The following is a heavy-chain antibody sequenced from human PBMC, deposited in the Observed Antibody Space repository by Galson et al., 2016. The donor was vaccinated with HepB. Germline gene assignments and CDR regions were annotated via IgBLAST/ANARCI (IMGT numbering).Heavy chain of an antibody. V-gene: IGHV4-39*07. CDR1: GGSISSSRYY. CDR2: IYYGGTT. CDR3: ARGGFYFDSGGFDRLVTPFDY. J-gene: IGHJ4*02. Sequence: SETLSLTCTVSGGSISSSRYYWGWIRQPPGEGLEWIGSIYYGGTTYYNPSLKSRVTISVDTSKNLFSLKLNSVTAADTAVYYCARGGFYFDSGGFDRLVTPFDYWGQGTLVTVSS. D-gene: IGHD3-22*01.